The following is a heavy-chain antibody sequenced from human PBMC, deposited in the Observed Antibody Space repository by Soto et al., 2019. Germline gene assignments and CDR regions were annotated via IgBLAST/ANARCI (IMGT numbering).Heavy chain of an antibody. CDR3: AKGVPGIPLAGTRYFQH. J-gene: IGHJ1*01. D-gene: IGHD6-19*01. Sequence: GGARRHSCAGSGVTLNSDAMRLVPQGPGKGLEWVSGISGSGDSTYYADSVKGRFTISRDNSKNTLYLQMNSLRAEDTAVYYCAKGVPGIPLAGTRYFQHWGHGPLVTVSS. CDR1: GVTLNSDA. CDR2: ISGSGDST. V-gene: IGHV3-23*01.